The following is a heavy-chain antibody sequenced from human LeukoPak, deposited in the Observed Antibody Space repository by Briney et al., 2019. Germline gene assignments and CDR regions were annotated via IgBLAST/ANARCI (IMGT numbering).Heavy chain of an antibody. CDR2: INSNSGGT. J-gene: IGHJ6*03. V-gene: IGHV1-2*02. D-gene: IGHD3-22*01. CDR3: ARRVITPYYYYMDV. CDR1: GYTFTSYY. Sequence: GASVKVSCKASGYTFTSYYMHWVRQAPGQGLEWMGWINSNSGGTNYAQKFQGRVTMTRDTSISTAYMELSRLRSDDTAVYYCARRVITPYYYYMDVWGKGTTVTVSS.